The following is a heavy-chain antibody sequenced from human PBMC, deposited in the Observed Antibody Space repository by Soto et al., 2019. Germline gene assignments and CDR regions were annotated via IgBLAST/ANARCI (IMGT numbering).Heavy chain of an antibody. CDR1: GFTFSDYY. V-gene: IGHV3-11*06. J-gene: IGHJ4*01. D-gene: IGHD1-26*01. Sequence: GGSLRLACAASGFTFSDYYMSWIRHAPGKGLEWISYISGRATDTRYADSVKGRFTISRDNVNKSVFLQMNSLTAEDAAVYYCARVRVGATYYFDNWGHGTLVTVSS. CDR2: ISGRATDT. CDR3: ARVRVGATYYFDN.